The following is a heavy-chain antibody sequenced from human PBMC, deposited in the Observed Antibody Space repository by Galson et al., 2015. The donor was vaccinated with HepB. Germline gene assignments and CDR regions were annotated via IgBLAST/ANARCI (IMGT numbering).Heavy chain of an antibody. CDR2: INWNGGST. D-gene: IGHD3-9*01. CDR3: ARRGLDYDAFDI. Sequence: SLRLSCAASGFTFDDYGMSWVRQAPGKGLEWVSGINWNGGSTGYADSVKGRFTISRDNAKNSLYLQMNSLRAEDTALYYCARRGLDYDAFDIWGQGTMVTVSS. CDR1: GFTFDDYG. V-gene: IGHV3-20*04. J-gene: IGHJ3*02.